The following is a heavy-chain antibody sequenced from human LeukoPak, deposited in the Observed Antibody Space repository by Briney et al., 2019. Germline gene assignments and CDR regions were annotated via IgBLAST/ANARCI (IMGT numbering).Heavy chain of an antibody. CDR2: INPNSGGT. Sequence: ASVRVSCKASGYTFTGYYMHWVRQAPGQGLEWMGWINPNSGGTNYAQKFQGRVTMTRDTSISTAYMELSRLRSDDTAVYYCARGTTRSGITRTTGGINWFDPWGQGTLVTVSS. CDR1: GYTFTGYY. CDR3: ARGTTRSGITRTTGGINWFDP. V-gene: IGHV1-2*02. J-gene: IGHJ5*02. D-gene: IGHD1-7*01.